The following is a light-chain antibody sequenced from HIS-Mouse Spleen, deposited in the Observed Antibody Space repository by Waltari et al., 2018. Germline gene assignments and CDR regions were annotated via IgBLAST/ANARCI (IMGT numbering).Light chain of an antibody. CDR3: AAWDDSLNGPV. CDR1: SSNIGSNY. V-gene: IGLV1-44*01. CDR2: SNN. Sequence: QPPSASGTPGQRVTISCSGSSSNIGSNYVYWYQQLPGTAPKLLIYSNNQRPSGVPDRFSGSKSGTSASLAISGLQSEDEADYYCAAWDDSLNGPVFGGGTKLTVL. J-gene: IGLJ3*02.